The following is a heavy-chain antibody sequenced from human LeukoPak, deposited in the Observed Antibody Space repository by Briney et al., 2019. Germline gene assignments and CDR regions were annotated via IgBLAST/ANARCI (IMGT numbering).Heavy chain of an antibody. J-gene: IGHJ4*02. CDR3: ARKVALAGHTSGWDYFDY. D-gene: IGHD6-19*01. CDR2: INPDGSGK. V-gene: IGHV3-7*01. Sequence: PGGSLRLSCAASGFTLSTYWMNWVRQVPGKGLDWVANINPDGSGKRYVDSVKGRFTIARDNADNSLSLQMNSLKAEDTALYYCARKVALAGHTSGWDYFDYWGQGTLVTVSS. CDR1: GFTLSTYW.